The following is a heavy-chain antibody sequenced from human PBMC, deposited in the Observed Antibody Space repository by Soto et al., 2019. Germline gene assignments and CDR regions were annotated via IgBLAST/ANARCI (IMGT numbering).Heavy chain of an antibody. J-gene: IGHJ4*02. CDR1: GFTFGNYA. D-gene: IGHD6-19*01. CDR2: ISSSSGST. CDR3: AKDGGHWLLPEPDY. V-gene: IGHV3-23*01. Sequence: EVQLLESGGGLVQPGGSLRLSCAASGFTFGNYAMSWVRQAPGKGLEWVSSISSSSGSTYHADSVKGRFTISRDNSKNTLYLQMNSLRAEDTAIYYCAKDGGHWLLPEPDYWGQGTLVTVSS.